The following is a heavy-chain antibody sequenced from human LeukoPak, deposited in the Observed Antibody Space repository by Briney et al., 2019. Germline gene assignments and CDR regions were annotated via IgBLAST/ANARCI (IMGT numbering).Heavy chain of an antibody. J-gene: IGHJ6*03. CDR1: GGTFSSYA. CDR3: ARVVADYYYYYYMDV. CDR2: IIPIFGTA. D-gene: IGHD6-6*01. Sequence: ASVKVSCKASGGTFSSYAISWVRQAPGQGLEWMGGIIPIFGTANYAQKFQGRVTITADESTSTAYMELSSLRSEDTAVYYCARVVADYYYYYYMDVWGKGTTVTVSS. V-gene: IGHV1-69*13.